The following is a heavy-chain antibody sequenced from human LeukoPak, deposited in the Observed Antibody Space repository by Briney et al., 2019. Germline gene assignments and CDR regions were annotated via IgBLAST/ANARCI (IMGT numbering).Heavy chain of an antibody. CDR3: ARDPTNNSGSFVTD. J-gene: IGHJ4*02. V-gene: IGHV4-59*12. Sequence: SETLSLTCTVSGGSTSNYYWSWIRQPPGKGLDWIGYIYYSGSTNYNPSLKSRVTISVDTSKKQFSLKLSSVTAADTAVYYCARDPTNNSGSFVTDWGQGTLVTVSS. CDR2: IYYSGST. CDR1: GGSTSNYY. D-gene: IGHD1-26*01.